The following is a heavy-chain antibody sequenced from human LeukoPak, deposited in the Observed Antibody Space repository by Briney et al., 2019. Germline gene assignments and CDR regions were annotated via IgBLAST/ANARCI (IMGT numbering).Heavy chain of an antibody. CDR2: MSGDGRTI. CDR3: ARPLLPGRHAFAI. CDR1: GFTFSNYG. Sequence: GGSLRLSCTASGFTFSNYGMNWVRQAPGKGLEWVSVMSGDGRTIYYADSVKGRFTISRDNSKNILYLQMNSLRTEDTAAYYCARPLLPGRHAFAIWGQGTMVTVSS. V-gene: IGHV3-23*01. J-gene: IGHJ3*02.